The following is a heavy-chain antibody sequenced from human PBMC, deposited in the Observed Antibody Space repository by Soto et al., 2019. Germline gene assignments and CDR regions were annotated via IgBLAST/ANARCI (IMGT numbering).Heavy chain of an antibody. CDR2: ISYGGNT. D-gene: IGHD3-10*01. CDR1: GGSVSSYH. V-gene: IGHV4-59*02. CDR3: ARRRGSYFDY. J-gene: IGHJ4*02. Sequence: QVQLQESGPGLVKPSETLSLTCTVSGGSVSSYHWSWIRQSPGKGLEWIGHISYGGNTNYNSSLKSRVTISVDTSKNEVSLKVSSVIAADTAVYYCARRRGSYFDYWGQGALVTVSS.